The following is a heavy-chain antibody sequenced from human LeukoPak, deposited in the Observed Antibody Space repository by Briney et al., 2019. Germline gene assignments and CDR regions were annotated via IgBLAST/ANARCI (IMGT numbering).Heavy chain of an antibody. CDR2: ISGSGGST. J-gene: IGHJ3*02. CDR3: AKDALNSYCSSTSCYGLAFDI. Sequence: GGSLRLSCAASGFTFSSYAMSWVRQAPGKGLEWVSAISGSGGSTYYADSVKGRFTISRDNSKNTLYLQMNSLRAEDTGVYYCAKDALNSYCSSTSCYGLAFDIWGQGTMVTVSS. D-gene: IGHD2-2*01. V-gene: IGHV3-23*01. CDR1: GFTFSSYA.